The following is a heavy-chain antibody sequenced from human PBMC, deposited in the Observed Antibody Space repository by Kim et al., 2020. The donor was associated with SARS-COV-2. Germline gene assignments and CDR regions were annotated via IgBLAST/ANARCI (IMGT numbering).Heavy chain of an antibody. CDR1: GFTFSSYS. V-gene: IGHV3-21*01. CDR3: ARDGRGICSSTSCYTDPADAFDI. CDR2: ISSSSSYI. D-gene: IGHD2-2*02. Sequence: GGSLRLSCAASGFTFSSYSMNWVRQAPGKGLEWVSSISSSSSYIYYADSVKGLFTISRDNAKNSLYLQMNSLRAEDTAVYYCARDGRGICSSTSCYTDPADAFDIWGQGTMVTVSS. J-gene: IGHJ3*02.